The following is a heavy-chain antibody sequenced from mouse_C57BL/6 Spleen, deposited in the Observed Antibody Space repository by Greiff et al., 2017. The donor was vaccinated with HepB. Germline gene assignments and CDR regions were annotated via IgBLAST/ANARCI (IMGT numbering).Heavy chain of an antibody. Sequence: VQLQQSGPVLVKPGASVKMSCKASGYTFTDYYMHWVKQSHGRSLEWIGGINPYNGGTSYNQKFKGKATLTVDKSSSTAYMELNSLTSEDSAVYYCARDGPDDFDYWGQGTTLTVSS. CDR1: GYTFTDYY. V-gene: IGHV1-19*01. D-gene: IGHD2-3*01. CDR3: ARDGPDDFDY. J-gene: IGHJ2*01. CDR2: INPYNGGT.